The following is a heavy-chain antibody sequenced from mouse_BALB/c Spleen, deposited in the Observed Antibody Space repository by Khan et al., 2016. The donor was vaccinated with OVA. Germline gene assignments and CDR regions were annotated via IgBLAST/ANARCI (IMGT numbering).Heavy chain of an antibody. Sequence: EVQLQESGPGLVKPSQSLSLTCTVNGYSITSNYAWNWIRQFPGNKLEWMGYISYSGSTNYNPSFKSRLSITLDTSKNQFFLLLHFVTTVASAAFYCERGNYYGYALDYWGQGTSVTVSA. V-gene: IGHV3-2*02. CDR3: ERGNYYGYALDY. D-gene: IGHD1-1*01. CDR1: GYSITSNYA. CDR2: ISYSGST. J-gene: IGHJ4*01.